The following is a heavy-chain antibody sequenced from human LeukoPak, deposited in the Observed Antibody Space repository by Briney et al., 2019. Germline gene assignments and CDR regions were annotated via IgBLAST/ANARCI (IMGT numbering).Heavy chain of an antibody. CDR1: GGSFSGYY. D-gene: IGHD3-10*01. V-gene: IGHV4-34*01. Sequence: SETLSLTCAVHGGSFSGYYWSWIRQPPGKGLEWIGEINHSGSTNYNPSLKSRVTISVDTSKNQFSLKLSSVTAADTAVYYCARVGVRIALQGSWFDPWGQGTLVTVSS. CDR3: ARVGVRIALQGSWFDP. CDR2: INHSGST. J-gene: IGHJ5*02.